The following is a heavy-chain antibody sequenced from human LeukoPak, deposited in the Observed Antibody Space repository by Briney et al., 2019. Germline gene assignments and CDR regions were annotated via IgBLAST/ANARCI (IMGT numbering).Heavy chain of an antibody. Sequence: PGGSLRLSCAACGFTFSTAWMSWGRQAAGKGLEWGGRIKSNADGGTTDYAAPVKGRFTISRDDSKNTLYLEMNSLKTEDTAMYYCATPNRWYKFDYWGQGTLVTVSS. CDR1: GFTFSTAW. V-gene: IGHV3-15*01. J-gene: IGHJ4*02. CDR2: IKSNADGGTT. D-gene: IGHD1-1*01. CDR3: ATPNRWYKFDY.